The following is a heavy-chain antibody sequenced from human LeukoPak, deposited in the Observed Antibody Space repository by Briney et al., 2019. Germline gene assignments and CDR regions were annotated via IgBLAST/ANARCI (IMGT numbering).Heavy chain of an antibody. J-gene: IGHJ4*02. CDR1: GYSFTSYW. CDR3: ARRSSGWYQDY. V-gene: IGHV5-51*01. Sequence: GESLQISFKGSGYSFTSYWIGWVRPMPGKGLEWMGIIYPGDSDTRYSPSFQGQVTISADKSTSTAYLQWSSLKASDTAMYYCARRSSGWYQDYWGQGTLVTVSS. D-gene: IGHD6-19*01. CDR2: IYPGDSDT.